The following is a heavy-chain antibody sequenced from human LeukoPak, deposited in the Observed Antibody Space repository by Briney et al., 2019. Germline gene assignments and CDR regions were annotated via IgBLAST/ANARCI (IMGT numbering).Heavy chain of an antibody. Sequence: ASVKVSCKASGYTFTDYYMHWVRQAPGQGLEWMRWINLNSGGTNFAQRFQGRVTMTRDTSISTAYMDLSRLISDDTAVYYCARDAGHCTGGSCWYFDHWGQGTLVTVSS. CDR3: ARDAGHCTGGSCWYFDH. D-gene: IGHD2-15*01. V-gene: IGHV1-2*02. CDR2: INLNSGGT. J-gene: IGHJ4*02. CDR1: GYTFTDYY.